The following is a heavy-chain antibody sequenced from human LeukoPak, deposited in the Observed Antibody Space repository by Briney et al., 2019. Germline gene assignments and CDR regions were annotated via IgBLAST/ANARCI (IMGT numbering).Heavy chain of an antibody. D-gene: IGHD3-22*01. Sequence: GGSLRLSCAASGFTFSSYAMSWVRQAPGKGLEWVSLISGSGDKTYYADSVKGRFTISRDNSRDTLYLQMNSLTAEDTAVYYCAKVKVVGYSTFDYWGQGTLVTVSP. J-gene: IGHJ4*02. CDR1: GFTFSSYA. V-gene: IGHV3-23*01. CDR2: ISGSGDKT. CDR3: AKVKVVGYSTFDY.